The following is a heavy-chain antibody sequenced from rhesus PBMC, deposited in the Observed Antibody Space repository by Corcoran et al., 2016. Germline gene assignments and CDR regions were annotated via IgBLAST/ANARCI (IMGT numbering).Heavy chain of an antibody. V-gene: IGHV4S18*01. CDR2: IYGGRRST. J-gene: IGHJ2*01. CDR3: ARPYKVRSGWAWYFDL. Sequence: QVQLQESGPGLVKPSETLSLTCAVSGGSISSSNWWSWIRQSPGKGLEWLGYIYGGRRSTSYNPSLTSRVTISTDTSKNQFSLKLISVTAADPAWYHGARPYKVRSGWAWYFDLWGTGTPITISA. CDR1: GGSISSSNW. D-gene: IGHD6-31*01.